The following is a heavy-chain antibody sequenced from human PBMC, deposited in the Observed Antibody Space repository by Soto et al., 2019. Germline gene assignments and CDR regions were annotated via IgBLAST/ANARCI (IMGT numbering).Heavy chain of an antibody. CDR1: GFTFSSYG. CDR2: ISYDGSNQ. Sequence: QVQLVESGGGVVQPGRSLSLSCAASGFTFSSYGMHWVRQAPGKGLEWVAGISYDGSNQYYADSVKGRFTISRDNSKNTLYLQMNSLRADDTAVYYCATSLRLGGRYYYYYGMDVWGQGTTVTVSS. D-gene: IGHD3-16*01. V-gene: IGHV3-30*03. J-gene: IGHJ6*02. CDR3: ATSLRLGGRYYYYYGMDV.